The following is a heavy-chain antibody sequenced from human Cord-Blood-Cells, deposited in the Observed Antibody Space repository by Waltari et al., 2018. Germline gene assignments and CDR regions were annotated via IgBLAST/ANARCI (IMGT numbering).Heavy chain of an antibody. D-gene: IGHD3-10*01. CDR2: IYHSGST. CDR3: ARRIGEFDY. CDR1: GYSISSGYY. J-gene: IGHJ4*02. Sequence: QVQLQESGPGLVKPSETLSLTCAVSGYSISSGYYWGWIRQPPGKGLEWIGSIYHSGSTYYNPSLKSRVTISVDTSKNQFSLKLSSVTAADTAVYYCARRIGEFDYWGQGTLVTVSS. V-gene: IGHV4-38-2*01.